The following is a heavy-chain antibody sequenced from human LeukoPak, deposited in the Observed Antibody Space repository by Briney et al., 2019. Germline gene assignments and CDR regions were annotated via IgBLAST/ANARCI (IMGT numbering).Heavy chain of an antibody. J-gene: IGHJ3*02. D-gene: IGHD3-16*01. Sequence: GGSLRLSCAASGFTFSSCSMNWVRQAPGKGLEGVSYISSSSSTIYYADAVRGRFTISRDNAKNTLYRQMKSLRAEDTAVYYCARGLPAVDPFDIWDQGPMVTVSS. CDR2: ISSSSSTI. V-gene: IGHV3-48*01. CDR1: GFTFSSCS. CDR3: ARGLPAVDPFDI.